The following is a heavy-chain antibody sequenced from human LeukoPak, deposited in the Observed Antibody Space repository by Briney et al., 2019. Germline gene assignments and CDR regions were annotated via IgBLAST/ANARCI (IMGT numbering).Heavy chain of an antibody. CDR1: GGSISSGGYY. D-gene: IGHD2-21*02. J-gene: IGHJ5*02. CDR3: ARTYMTSARFDP. V-gene: IGHV4-31*03. Sequence: SETLSLTCTVSGGSISSGGYYWSWIRQHPGKGLEWIGYIYYSGSTYYNPSLKSRVTISVDTSKNQFSPKVSSVTAADTAVYYCARTYMTSARFDPWGQGTLVTVSS. CDR2: IYYSGST.